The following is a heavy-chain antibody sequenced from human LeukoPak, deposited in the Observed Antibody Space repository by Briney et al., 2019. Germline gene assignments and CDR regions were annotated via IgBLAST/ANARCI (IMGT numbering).Heavy chain of an antibody. D-gene: IGHD4-11*01. Sequence: NAGGSLRLSCAPPGFTFSSYNLNWVRQAPGKGLEWVSTISSSSNYIYYADSVKGRFTISRDNAKNSLYLQVNSLRAEDTAVYYCARGLPYNDAFDIWGQGTMVTVSS. V-gene: IGHV3-21*01. CDR1: GFTFSSYN. CDR3: ARGLPYNDAFDI. CDR2: ISSSSNYI. J-gene: IGHJ3*02.